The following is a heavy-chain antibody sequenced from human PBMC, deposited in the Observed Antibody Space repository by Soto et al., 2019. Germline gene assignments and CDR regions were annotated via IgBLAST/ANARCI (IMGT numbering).Heavy chain of an antibody. D-gene: IGHD6-6*01. J-gene: IGHJ6*02. Sequence: PGGSLRLSCAASGFTFSSYAMHWVRQAPGKGLEWVAVISYDGSNKYYADSVKGRFTISRDNSKNTLYLQMNSLRAEDTAVYYCAKRRSSSSLYYYYGMDVWGQGTTVTVSS. CDR1: GFTFSSYA. CDR3: AKRRSSSSLYYYYGMDV. V-gene: IGHV3-30-3*02. CDR2: ISYDGSNK.